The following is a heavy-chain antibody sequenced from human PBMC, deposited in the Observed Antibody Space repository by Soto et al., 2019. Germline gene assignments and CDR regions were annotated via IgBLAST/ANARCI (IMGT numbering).Heavy chain of an antibody. CDR1: GYTFTSYG. J-gene: IGHJ4*02. V-gene: IGHV1-18*01. CDR2: ISAYNGNT. D-gene: IGHD5-18*01. CDR3: AMRGYSYGYAFFGC. Sequence: ASVKVSCKASGYTFTSYGISWVRQAPGQGLEWMGWISAYNGNTNYAQKLQGRVTMTTDTSTSTAYRELRSLRSDDTAVYYCAMRGYSYGYAFFGCWGQGTLVTVSS.